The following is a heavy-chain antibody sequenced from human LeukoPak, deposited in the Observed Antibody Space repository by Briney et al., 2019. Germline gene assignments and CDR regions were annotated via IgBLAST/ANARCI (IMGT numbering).Heavy chain of an antibody. D-gene: IGHD6-19*01. J-gene: IGHJ4*02. CDR3: AREKVGSSGCPDY. V-gene: IGHV4-59*01. CDR2: IYYSGST. Sequence: SETLSLTCTVSGDSISGYYWSWMRQPPGRGLEWIGYIYYSGSTNYNPSLKSRVTISVDTSKNQFSLKLSSVTAADTAVYYCAREKVGSSGCPDYWGQGTLVTVSS. CDR1: GDSISGYY.